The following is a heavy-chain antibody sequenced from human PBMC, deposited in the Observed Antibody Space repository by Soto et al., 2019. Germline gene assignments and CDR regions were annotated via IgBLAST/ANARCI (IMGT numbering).Heavy chain of an antibody. D-gene: IGHD4-17*01. V-gene: IGHV4-4*02. CDR2: IYHSGST. CDR1: VGCVSSRKG. J-gene: IGHJ5*02. Sequence: SETLSLSFAVSVGCVSSRKGWGWVRPPPGKGLEWIGEIYHSGSTNHNPSLKSRVTISVDKSKNQFSLKLSSVTAADTALYYCARASYANWFDPWGQGTPVTVSS. CDR3: ARASYANWFDP.